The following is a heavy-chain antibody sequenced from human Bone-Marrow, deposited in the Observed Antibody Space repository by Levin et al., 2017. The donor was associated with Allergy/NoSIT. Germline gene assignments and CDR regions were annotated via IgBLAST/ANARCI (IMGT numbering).Heavy chain of an antibody. CDR3: IQIPDYSVNYDS. Sequence: AASVKVSCKASGYTFTSYGLNWVRQATGQGLEWMGWMNTNSGNTGYAQKFQDRVTMTRDISINTAYMELSSLKSEDTAMYYCIQIPDYSVNYDSWGQGTLVTVSS. J-gene: IGHJ4*02. CDR1: GYTFTSYG. CDR2: MNTNSGNT. D-gene: IGHD3-10*01. V-gene: IGHV1-8*01.